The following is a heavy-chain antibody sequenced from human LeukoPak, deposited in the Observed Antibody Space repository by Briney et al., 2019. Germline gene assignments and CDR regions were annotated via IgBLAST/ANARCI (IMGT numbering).Heavy chain of an antibody. CDR3: ARHGSWNYYGPFDH. Sequence: ASETLSLTCTVSGGSISGYHWSWIRQPPGKGLEWIGYIYYSGSTNYNPSLKSRVTISVDTSKNQFSLKLSSVTAADTAVYYCARHGSWNYYGPFDHWGQGTLVTVSS. D-gene: IGHD1-26*01. V-gene: IGHV4-59*08. J-gene: IGHJ4*02. CDR1: GGSISGYH. CDR2: IYYSGST.